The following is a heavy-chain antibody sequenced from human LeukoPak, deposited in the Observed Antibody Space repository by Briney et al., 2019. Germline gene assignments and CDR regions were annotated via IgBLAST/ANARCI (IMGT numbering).Heavy chain of an antibody. CDR2: IRYDGSNK. Sequence: GGSLRLSCAASGFTFSSYGMHWVRQAPGKGLEWVAFIRYDGSNKYYADSVKGRFTISRDNSKNTLYLQMNSLRAEDTAVYYCSSCYTGHYYYYMDVWGKGTTVTVSS. V-gene: IGHV3-30*02. CDR1: GFTFSSYG. CDR3: SSCYTGHYYYYMDV. J-gene: IGHJ6*03. D-gene: IGHD2-2*02.